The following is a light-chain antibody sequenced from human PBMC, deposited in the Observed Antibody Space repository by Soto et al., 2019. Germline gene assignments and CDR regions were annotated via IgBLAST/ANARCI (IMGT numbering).Light chain of an antibody. CDR2: KAS. Sequence: DIQMTQSPSTLSASVGARVTITCRASQSISSWLAWYQQKPGKAPKILIYKASSLESGVPSRFSGSGSGTEFTLTISSLQPDDFATYYCQQYDNYPYTFGQGSKLEIK. CDR1: QSISSW. CDR3: QQYDNYPYT. V-gene: IGKV1-5*03. J-gene: IGKJ2*01.